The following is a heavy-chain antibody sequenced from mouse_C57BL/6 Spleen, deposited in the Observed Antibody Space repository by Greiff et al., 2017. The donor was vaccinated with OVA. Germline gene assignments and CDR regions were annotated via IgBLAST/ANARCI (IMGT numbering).Heavy chain of an antibody. CDR3: ARRYDYDGYYFDY. J-gene: IGHJ2*01. V-gene: IGHV1-61*01. CDR1: GYTFTSYW. Sequence: VQLQQPGAELVRPGSSVKLSCKASGYTFTSYWMDWVKQRPGQGLEWIGNIYPSDSETHYNQKFKDKATLTVDKSSSTAYMQLSSLTSEDSAVYYCARRYDYDGYYFDYWGQGTTLTVSS. CDR2: IYPSDSET. D-gene: IGHD2-4*01.